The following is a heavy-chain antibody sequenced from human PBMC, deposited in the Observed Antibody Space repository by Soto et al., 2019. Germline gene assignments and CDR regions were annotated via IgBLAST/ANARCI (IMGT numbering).Heavy chain of an antibody. Sequence: PGGSLRLSCAASGFTFSNAWMSWVRQAPGKGLEWVGRIKSKTDGGTTDYAAPVKGRFTISRDDSKNTLYLQMNSLKTEDTAVYYCTTIQTTMVRGLRGYWGQGTLVTVSS. V-gene: IGHV3-15*01. CDR2: IKSKTDGGTT. CDR1: GFTFSNAW. CDR3: TTIQTTMVRGLRGY. J-gene: IGHJ4*02. D-gene: IGHD3-10*01.